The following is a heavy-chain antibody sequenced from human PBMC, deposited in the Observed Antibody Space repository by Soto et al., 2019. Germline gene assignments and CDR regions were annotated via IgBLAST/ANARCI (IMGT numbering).Heavy chain of an antibody. J-gene: IGHJ4*02. CDR2: FYYSGTT. Sequence: QVQLQESGPGLVKPSDTLSLTCAVSGYSISSSNWWGWIRQPPGKGLEWIGYFYYSGTTYYNPSLKSRVTKSVHKSKNQFSLKLTSVTAVDTAVYYCARREIQGPIDYWGQGTLVTVSS. V-gene: IGHV4-28*01. D-gene: IGHD1-26*01. CDR3: ARREIQGPIDY. CDR1: GYSISSSNW.